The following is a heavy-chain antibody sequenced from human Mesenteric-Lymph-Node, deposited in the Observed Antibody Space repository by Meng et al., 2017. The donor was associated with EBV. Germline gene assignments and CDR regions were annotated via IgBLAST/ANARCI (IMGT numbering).Heavy chain of an antibody. CDR2: IYYSGNT. Sequence: QPQLQESGPGLVKPSETLSLTCSVSGGSLSSSSYYWAWIRQPPGKGLEWIGTIYYSGNTFYNPSLESRITISVDTSTDQFSLNLRSVSAPDTAVYYCARLYDNYVDYWGRGSLVTVSS. V-gene: IGHV4-39*01. D-gene: IGHD3-9*01. CDR1: GGSLSSSSYY. CDR3: ARLYDNYVDY. J-gene: IGHJ4*02.